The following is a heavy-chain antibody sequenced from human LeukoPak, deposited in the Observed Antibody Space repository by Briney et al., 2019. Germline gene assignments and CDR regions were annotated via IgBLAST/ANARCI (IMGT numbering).Heavy chain of an antibody. V-gene: IGHV3-30*04. D-gene: IGHD3-22*01. Sequence: GGSLRLSCAASGFTFSSYAMHWVRQAPGKGLGWVAVISYDGSNKYYADSVKGRFTISRDNSKNTLYLQMNSLRAEDTAVYYCARVISPYYYDSSEAPGGKGPLDYWGQGTLVTVSS. J-gene: IGHJ4*02. CDR2: ISYDGSNK. CDR3: ARVISPYYYDSSEAPGGKGPLDY. CDR1: GFTFSSYA.